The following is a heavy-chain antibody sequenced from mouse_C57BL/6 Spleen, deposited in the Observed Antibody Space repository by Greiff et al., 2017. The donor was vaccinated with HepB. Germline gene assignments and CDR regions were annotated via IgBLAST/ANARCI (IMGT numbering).Heavy chain of an antibody. CDR3: ARLYDYDPWFAY. CDR2: INPSTGGT. Sequence: VQLQQSGPELVKPGASVKISCKASGYSFTGYYMNWVKQSPEKSLEWIGEINPSTGGTTYNQKFKAKATLTVDKSSSTAYMQLKSLTSEDSAVYYCARLYDYDPWFAYCGQGTLVTVSA. V-gene: IGHV1-42*01. J-gene: IGHJ3*01. D-gene: IGHD2-4*01. CDR1: GYSFTGYY.